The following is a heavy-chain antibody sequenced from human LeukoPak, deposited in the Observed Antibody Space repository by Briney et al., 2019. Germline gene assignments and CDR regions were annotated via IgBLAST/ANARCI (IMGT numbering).Heavy chain of an antibody. V-gene: IGHV1-2*02. CDR2: INPNSGGT. D-gene: IGHD2-2*01. Sequence: ASVKVSCKASGYTFTGYYIHWVRQAPGQGLEWMGWINPNSGGTNYAQKFQGRVTMTRDTSISTAYMELSRLRSDETAVYYCARVVCSNIGCYEFAYWGQGTLVTVSS. J-gene: IGHJ4*02. CDR3: ARVVCSNIGCYEFAY. CDR1: GYTFTGYY.